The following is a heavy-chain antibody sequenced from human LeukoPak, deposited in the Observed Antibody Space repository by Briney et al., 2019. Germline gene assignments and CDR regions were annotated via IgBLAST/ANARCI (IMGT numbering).Heavy chain of an antibody. CDR3: ARAFSASSSTIDY. V-gene: IGHV1-3*01. Sequence: GASVKVSCKTSGFTFTTYTMHWVRQAPGQRLEWMGWINAANGNTQYSQKFQGRVTITRDTSASTAYMELSSLRSEDTAVYYCARAFSASSSTIDYWGQGTLVIVSP. CDR1: GFTFTTYT. D-gene: IGHD6-6*01. CDR2: INAANGNT. J-gene: IGHJ4*02.